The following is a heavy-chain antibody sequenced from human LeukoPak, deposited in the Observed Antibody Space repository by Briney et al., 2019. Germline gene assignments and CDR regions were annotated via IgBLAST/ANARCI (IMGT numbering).Heavy chain of an antibody. CDR3: ARDPTDF. CDR2: ISSSSSYI. V-gene: IGHV3-21*01. Sequence: GGSLRLSCAASGFTFSSYCMNWVRQAPGKGLEWVSSISSSSSYIYYADSLEGRFTISRDNAKSSLFLQMDSLSPDDTAVYYCARDPTDFWGQGTLVTVSS. D-gene: IGHD4-17*01. CDR1: GFTFSSYC. J-gene: IGHJ4*02.